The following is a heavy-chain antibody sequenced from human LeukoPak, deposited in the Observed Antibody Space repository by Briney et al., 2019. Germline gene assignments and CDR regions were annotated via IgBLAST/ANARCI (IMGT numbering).Heavy chain of an antibody. J-gene: IGHJ3*02. D-gene: IGHD3-22*01. V-gene: IGHV3-48*03. CDR2: ISSAGSTI. Sequence: GGSLRLSCAASGFTFSSYEMNWVRQAPGKGLEWVSYISSAGSTIYYADSVKGRFTISRDNAKNSLYLQMNSLSAEDTAVYYCARESQSAYYFDSSGYEDAFDIWGQGTMVTVSS. CDR1: GFTFSSYE. CDR3: ARESQSAYYFDSSGYEDAFDI.